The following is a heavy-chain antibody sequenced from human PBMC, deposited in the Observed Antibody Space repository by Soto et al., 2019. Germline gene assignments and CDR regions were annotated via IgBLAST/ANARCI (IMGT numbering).Heavy chain of an antibody. CDR2: ISSGGGTT. V-gene: IGHV3-23*01. D-gene: IGHD1-1*01. CDR1: GFTFSSYA. Sequence: EVQLLESGGGLVQPGRSLRLSCAASGFTFSSYARSWVRQPPGKGLEWVSAISSGGGTTYYGDSVKGRYTSSRDNSKNTLYLQMNSLRGEDTAVYYCAKATQDTTYFDYWGRGTLVTVSS. J-gene: IGHJ4*02. CDR3: AKATQDTTYFDY.